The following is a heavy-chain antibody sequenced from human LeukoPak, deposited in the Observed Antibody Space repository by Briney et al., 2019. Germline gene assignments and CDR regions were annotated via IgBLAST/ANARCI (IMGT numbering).Heavy chain of an antibody. Sequence: GGSLRLSCAVSGFTFSTYTMHWVRQAPGKGLEWVALISSDGNNKDYADSVKGRFTISRDNCKNTLYLQMNSLRGEDTALYFCARGRYYMDYWGQGTLVTVSS. CDR1: GFTFSTYT. J-gene: IGHJ4*02. CDR3: ARGRYYMDY. V-gene: IGHV3-30-3*01. CDR2: ISSDGNNK.